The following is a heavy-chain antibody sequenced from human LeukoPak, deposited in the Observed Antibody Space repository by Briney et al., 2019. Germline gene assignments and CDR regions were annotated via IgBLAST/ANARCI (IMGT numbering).Heavy chain of an antibody. V-gene: IGHV4-39*07. CDR3: ARFRRYYYYYMDV. Sequence: SETLSLTCTVSGGSISSGSYYWSWIRQPPGKGLEWIGEINHSGSTNYNPSLKSRVTISVDTSKNQFSLKLSSVTAADTAVYYCARFRRYYYYYMDVWGKGTTVTVSS. CDR2: INHSGST. J-gene: IGHJ6*03. D-gene: IGHD3-10*01. CDR1: GGSISSGSYY.